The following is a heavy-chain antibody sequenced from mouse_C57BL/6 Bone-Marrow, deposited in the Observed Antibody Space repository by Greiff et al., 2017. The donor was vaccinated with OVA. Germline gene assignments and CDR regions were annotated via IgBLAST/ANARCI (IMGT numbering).Heavy chain of an antibody. Sequence: DVMLVESGEGLVKPGGSLKLSCAASGFTFSSYAMSWVRQTPEKRLEWVAYISSGGDYIYYADTVKGRFTISRDNARNTLYLQMSSLKSEDTAMYYCTRGGYGSSYGWFAYWGQGTLVTVSA. J-gene: IGHJ3*01. V-gene: IGHV5-9-1*02. D-gene: IGHD1-1*01. CDR3: TRGGYGSSYGWFAY. CDR2: ISSGGDYI. CDR1: GFTFSSYA.